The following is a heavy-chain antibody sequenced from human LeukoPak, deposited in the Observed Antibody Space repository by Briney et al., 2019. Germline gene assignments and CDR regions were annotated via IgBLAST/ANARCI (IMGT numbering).Heavy chain of an antibody. CDR3: AKGIESSGSYYTCFDY. D-gene: IGHD1-26*01. J-gene: IGHJ4*02. V-gene: IGHV3-23*01. Sequence: TGGSLRLSCAASGFTFSSYAMSWVRQAPGKGLEWVSGIRGSGGSTYYADSVEGRFTIPRDNSKNTLYLQMNSLRAEYTAVYYCAKGIESSGSYYTCFDYWGQGTLVTVSS. CDR1: GFTFSSYA. CDR2: IRGSGGST.